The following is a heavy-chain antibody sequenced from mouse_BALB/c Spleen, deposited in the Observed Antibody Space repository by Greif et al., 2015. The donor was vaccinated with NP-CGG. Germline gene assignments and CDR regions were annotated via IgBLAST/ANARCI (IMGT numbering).Heavy chain of an antibody. V-gene: IGHV1-15*01. CDR1: GYTFTDYE. CDR3: TRDTTVVDGAMDY. CDR2: IDPETGGT. Sequence: QVQLQQPGAELVRPGASVTLSCKASGYTFTDYEMHWVKQTPVHGLEWIGAIDPETGGTAYNQKFKGKATLTADKSSSTAYMELRSLTSEDSAVYYCTRDTTVVDGAMDYWGQGTSVTVSS. J-gene: IGHJ4*01. D-gene: IGHD1-1*01.